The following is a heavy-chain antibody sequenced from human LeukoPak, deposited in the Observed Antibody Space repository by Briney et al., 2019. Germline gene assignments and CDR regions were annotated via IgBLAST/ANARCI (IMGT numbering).Heavy chain of an antibody. D-gene: IGHD3-22*01. J-gene: IGHJ4*02. Sequence: GGSLRLSCAASGYTFSSYSINWVRQAPGKGLEWVSSISVRSNYIYYTDSVRGRFRISRDDARDSLYLQMNSLRAEDTAVYYCVRLRRNSDTSGFYYYYDFWGQGTLVTVSS. V-gene: IGHV3-21*01. CDR1: GYTFSSYS. CDR2: ISVRSNYI. CDR3: VRLRRNSDTSGFYYYYDF.